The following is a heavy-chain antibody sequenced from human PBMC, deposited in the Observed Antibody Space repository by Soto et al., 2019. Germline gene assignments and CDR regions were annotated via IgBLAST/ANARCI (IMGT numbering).Heavy chain of an antibody. V-gene: IGHV1-2*02. CDR1: GYSFIDYY. CDR3: ARPPGYISDWYYFDL. CDR2: ISPKSAGT. D-gene: IGHD3-9*01. Sequence: QVQLVQSGAEVKKPGASVKVSCEAPGYSFIDYYIHWVRQAPGQGFEWLGRISPKSAGTDYAKKFEDRVTLTWDTSLNTADMELSRLKSADTAVYYCARPPGYISDWYYFDLWGQGTRITVSS. J-gene: IGHJ4*02.